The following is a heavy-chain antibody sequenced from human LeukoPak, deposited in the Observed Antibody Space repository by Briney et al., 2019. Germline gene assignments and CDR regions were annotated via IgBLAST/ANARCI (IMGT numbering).Heavy chain of an antibody. D-gene: IGHD3-22*01. V-gene: IGHV4-59*08. Sequence: SETLSLTCTVSGGSISSYYWSWIRQPPGKGLEWIGYIYYSGSTNYNPSLKSRVTISVDKSKNQFSLKLSSVTAADTAVYYCARHRLSGYYDTGGHYNFDYWGQGTLVTVSS. CDR3: ARHRLSGYYDTGGHYNFDY. CDR2: IYYSGST. CDR1: GGSISSYY. J-gene: IGHJ4*02.